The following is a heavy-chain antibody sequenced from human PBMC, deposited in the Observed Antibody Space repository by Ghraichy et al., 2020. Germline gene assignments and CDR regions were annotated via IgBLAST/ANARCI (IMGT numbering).Heavy chain of an antibody. CDR2: MNPNSGNT. J-gene: IGHJ6*02. Sequence: ASVKVSCKASGYTFTSYDINWVRQATGQGLEWMGWMNPNSGNTGYAQKFQGRVTMTRNTSISTAYMELSSLRSEDTAVYYCARKYYDFWSGYYTPYYYYGMDVWGQGTTVTVSS. D-gene: IGHD3-3*01. CDR3: ARKYYDFWSGYYTPYYYYGMDV. V-gene: IGHV1-8*01. CDR1: GYTFTSYD.